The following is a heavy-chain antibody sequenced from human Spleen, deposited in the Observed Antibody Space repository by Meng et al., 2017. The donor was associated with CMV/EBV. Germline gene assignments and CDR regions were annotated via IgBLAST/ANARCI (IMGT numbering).Heavy chain of an antibody. CDR1: VGSISGTISAT. J-gene: IGHJ4*02. D-gene: IGHD1-14*01. CDR2: MSYDGST. CDR3: AKGGWGTVLDY. V-gene: IGHV4-39*07. Sequence: QLQLHDSGPKPVRPSETLPLTCRVSVGSISGTISATQWGWFRRPPGKGLEWIGSMSYDGSTHYHPSLQSRVTISRDTSKNQLSLKLTSAIAADTAVYYCAKGGWGTVLDYWGQGTLVTVSS.